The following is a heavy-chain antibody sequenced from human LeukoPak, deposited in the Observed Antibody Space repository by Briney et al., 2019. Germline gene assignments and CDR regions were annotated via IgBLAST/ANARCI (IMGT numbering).Heavy chain of an antibody. J-gene: IGHJ4*02. D-gene: IGHD6-13*01. V-gene: IGHV3-23*01. Sequence: GGSLRLSCAASGFTFSSYAMSWVRQAPGKGLEWVSAISGSGGATYYADSVKGRFTISRDNAKNSLYLQMNSLRAEDTAVYYCARTIAAAGTPYDYWGQGTLVTVSS. CDR3: ARTIAAAGTPYDY. CDR2: ISGSGGAT. CDR1: GFTFSSYA.